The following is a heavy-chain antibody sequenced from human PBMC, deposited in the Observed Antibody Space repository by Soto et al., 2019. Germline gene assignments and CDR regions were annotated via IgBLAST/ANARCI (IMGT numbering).Heavy chain of an antibody. CDR2: ISAYNGNT. Sequence: QVPLVQSGAEVKKPGASVKVSCKASGYTFTSYGISWVRQAPGQGLEWMGWISAYNGNTNYAQKLQGRVTMTTDTSTSTAYMELRSLRSDDTAVYYCARGHYDFWSGPSDWFDPWGQGTLVTVSS. CDR1: GYTFTSYG. CDR3: ARGHYDFWSGPSDWFDP. J-gene: IGHJ5*02. D-gene: IGHD3-3*01. V-gene: IGHV1-18*01.